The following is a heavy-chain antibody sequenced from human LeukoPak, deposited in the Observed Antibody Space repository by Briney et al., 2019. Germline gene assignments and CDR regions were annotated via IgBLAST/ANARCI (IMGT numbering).Heavy chain of an antibody. CDR2: IYYSGST. CDR1: GGSISSGDYY. D-gene: IGHD4-23*01. J-gene: IGHJ2*01. CDR3: ARVYGGSNWYFDL. V-gene: IGHV4-30-4*02. Sequence: SETLSLTCTVSGGSISSGDYYWSWIRQPPGKGLEWIGYIYYSGSTYYNPSLKSRVTISVDTSKNQFSLKLSSVTAADTAVYYCARVYGGSNWYFDLWGRGTLVTVSS.